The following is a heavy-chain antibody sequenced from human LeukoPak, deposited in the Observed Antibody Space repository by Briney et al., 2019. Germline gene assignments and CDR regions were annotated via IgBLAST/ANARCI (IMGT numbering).Heavy chain of an antibody. V-gene: IGHV5-10-1*01. D-gene: IGHD3-22*01. CDR2: IDPSDSYT. CDR3: ARHGNERYYYDSSGYYY. J-gene: IGHJ4*02. CDR1: GYSFTNYW. Sequence: GESLRISCKGSGYSFTNYWITWVRQMPGKGLEWMGRIDPSDSYTNYSPSFQGHVSMSADKSISTAYLQWSSLKASDTAMYYCARHGNERYYYDSSGYYYWGQGTLVTVSS.